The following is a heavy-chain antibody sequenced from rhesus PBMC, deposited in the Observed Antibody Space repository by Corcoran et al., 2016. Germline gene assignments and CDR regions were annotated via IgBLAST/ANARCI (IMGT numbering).Heavy chain of an antibody. CDR1: GYSFSGYY. V-gene: IGHV4-122*02. D-gene: IGHD3-3*01. Sequence: QVQLQESGPGLVKPSETLYLTCAVSGYSFSGYYWSWHRQAPGKGLGWIGYMTYSGSTSYNPSHKSRGTSSRHTSTNQFALKLSSVTAADTAVYYCARGAPGPRNFVGYYFDYWGQGVLVTVSS. J-gene: IGHJ4*01. CDR2: MTYSGST. CDR3: ARGAPGPRNFVGYYFDY.